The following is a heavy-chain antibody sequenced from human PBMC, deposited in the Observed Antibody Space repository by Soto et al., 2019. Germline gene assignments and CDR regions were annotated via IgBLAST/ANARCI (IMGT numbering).Heavy chain of an antibody. CDR1: GGSISSYY. CDR3: ARGDYGDLSQGGYFDP. D-gene: IGHD4-17*01. V-gene: IGHV4-59*01. CDR2: IYYSGST. J-gene: IGHJ5*02. Sequence: SETLSLTCTVSGGSISSYYWSWIRQPPGKGLEWIGYIYYSGSTNYNPSLKSRVTISVDTSKNQFSLKLSSVTAADTAVYYCARGDYGDLSQGGYFDPWGQGTLVTVSS.